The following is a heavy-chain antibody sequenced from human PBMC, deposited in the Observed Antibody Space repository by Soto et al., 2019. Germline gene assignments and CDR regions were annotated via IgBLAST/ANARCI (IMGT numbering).Heavy chain of an antibody. D-gene: IGHD6-19*01. CDR3: AKDRSSYFDY. CDR2: IRGSGGST. V-gene: IGHV3-23*01. J-gene: IGHJ4*02. CDR1: GFTFSSYA. Sequence: PGGSLRLSCAASGFTFSSYAMSWVRQAPGKGLEWASAIRGSGGSTYYADSVKGRFTISRDNSKNTLYPQMNSLRAEDTAVYYCAKDRSSYFDYWGQGTLGTVSS.